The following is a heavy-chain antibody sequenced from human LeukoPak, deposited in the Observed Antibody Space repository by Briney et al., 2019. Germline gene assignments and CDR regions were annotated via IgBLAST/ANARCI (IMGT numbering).Heavy chain of an antibody. J-gene: IGHJ6*02. CDR1: GFSCSSYL. CDR3: GRANGIDV. V-gene: IGHV3-7*04. CDR2: INQDGSEK. Sequence: GGSLRLSCAASGFSCSSYLMTRVRQIPGKGLEWVANINQDGSEKYYVDSVRGRFTISRDNAKNSLYLQMNSLRVEDTALYYCGRANGIDVWGQGTTVIVSS.